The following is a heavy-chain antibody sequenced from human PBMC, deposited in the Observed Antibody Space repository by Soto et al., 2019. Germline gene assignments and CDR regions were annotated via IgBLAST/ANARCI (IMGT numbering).Heavy chain of an antibody. CDR1: GGAFSXYX. D-gene: IGHD3-22*01. J-gene: IGHJ6*02. CDR3: ARWLKGPDIGNYYYGMDV. V-gene: IGHV1-69*12. CDR2: TMPIFRAP. Sequence: QVQLVQSGAEVKKPGSSVKVSCKASGGAFSXYXXSWXXXXXXXGLXWXXXTMPIFRAPDYAQKFQGRVKITADEFTRTAYXEMNSLRSXXXAVXXXARWLKGPDIGNYYYGMDVWGQGTTVTVS.